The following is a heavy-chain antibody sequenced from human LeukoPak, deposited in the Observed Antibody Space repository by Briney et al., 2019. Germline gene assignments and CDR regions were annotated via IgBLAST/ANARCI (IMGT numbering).Heavy chain of an antibody. D-gene: IGHD3-22*01. CDR3: AREWAYDSYQNVFDI. CDR2: ISPYNDNT. CDR1: DYTFISYG. V-gene: IGHV1-18*01. Sequence: ASVKVSCTASDYTFISYGISWVRQAPGQGLEWMAWISPYNDNTYYAQNLQGRVTVTTDTSTSTAYMELRSLRSDDTAVYYCAREWAYDSYQNVFDIWGQGTMVTVS. J-gene: IGHJ3*02.